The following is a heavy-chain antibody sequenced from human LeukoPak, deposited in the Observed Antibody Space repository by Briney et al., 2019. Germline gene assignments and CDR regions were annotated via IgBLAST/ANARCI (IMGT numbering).Heavy chain of an antibody. CDR3: GKDQPYSSSWLDY. CDR2: IRYDGSNK. V-gene: IGHV3-30*02. CDR1: GFTFSSYG. Sequence: GGSLRLSCAASGFTFSSYGMHWVRQAPGKGLEWVAFIRYDGSNKYYADSVKGRFTISRDNSKNTLYLQMNSLRAEDTAVYYCGKDQPYSSSWLDYWGQGTLVTVSS. J-gene: IGHJ4*02. D-gene: IGHD6-13*01.